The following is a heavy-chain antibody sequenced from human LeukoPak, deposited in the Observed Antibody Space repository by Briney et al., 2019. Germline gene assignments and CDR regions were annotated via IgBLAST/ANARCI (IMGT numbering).Heavy chain of an antibody. CDR1: GHSISSNSNDS. V-gene: IGHV4-61*02. Sequence: SETLSLTCTVSGHSISSNSNDSWSWIRQRAGEGLQWIGRTHTSVSTSYNPSLKSRVTMSVDTSKNQFSLKLSSVTAADTAVYYCARHHYQLSALDYWGQGTLVTVSS. CDR3: ARHHYQLSALDY. D-gene: IGHD2-2*01. CDR2: THTSVST. J-gene: IGHJ4*02.